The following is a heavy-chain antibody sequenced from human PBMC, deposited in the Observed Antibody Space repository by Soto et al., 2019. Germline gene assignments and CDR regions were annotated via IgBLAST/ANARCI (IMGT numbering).Heavy chain of an antibody. CDR2: IYYSGST. J-gene: IGHJ5*02. V-gene: IGHV4-39*01. CDR1: GGSISSSSYY. Sequence: PSETLSLTCTVSGGSISSSSYYWGWIRQPPGKGLEWIGTIYYSGSTYYNPSLKSRVTISVDTSKNQFSLKLSSVTAADTAVYCCVKSVDVYNWFDPWGQGTLVTVSS. CDR3: VKSVDVYNWFDP.